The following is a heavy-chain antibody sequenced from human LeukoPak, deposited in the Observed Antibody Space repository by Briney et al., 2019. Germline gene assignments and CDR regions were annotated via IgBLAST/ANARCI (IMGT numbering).Heavy chain of an antibody. CDR2: ISGSGGST. V-gene: IGHV3-23*01. Sequence: GGSLRLSCAASGFTFSSYAMSWVRQAPGKGLEWVSAISGSGGSTYYADSVKGRFTISRDNSKNTLYLQMNSLRAGDTAVYYCAKSMVRGVMGYYYGMDVWGQGTTVTVSS. D-gene: IGHD3-10*01. J-gene: IGHJ6*02. CDR1: GFTFSSYA. CDR3: AKSMVRGVMGYYYGMDV.